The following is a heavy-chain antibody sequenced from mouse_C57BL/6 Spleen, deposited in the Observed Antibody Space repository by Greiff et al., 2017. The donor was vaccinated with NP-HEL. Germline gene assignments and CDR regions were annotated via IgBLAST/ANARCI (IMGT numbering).Heavy chain of an antibody. CDR3: ARWRPNYYAMDY. V-gene: IGHV1-55*01. CDR2: IYPGSGST. J-gene: IGHJ4*01. Sequence: QVQLKQPGAELVKPGASVKMSCKASSYTFTSYWITWVKQRPGQGLEWIGDIYPGSGSTNYNEKFKSKATLTVDTSSSTAYMQLSSLTSEDSAVYYCARWRPNYYAMDYWGQGTSVTVSS. CDR1: SYTFTSYW.